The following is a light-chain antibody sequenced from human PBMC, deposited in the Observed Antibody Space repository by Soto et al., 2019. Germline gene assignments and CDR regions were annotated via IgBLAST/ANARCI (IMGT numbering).Light chain of an antibody. Sequence: DIQMTQSPSSLSASVGDRVTITCQASQDISNYLNWYQQKPGKAPKLLIYDASNLETGAPSRFSGSGSGTDFTFDISSLQPEDVATYYCQHHHNLPHFGQGTKVDI. J-gene: IGKJ1*01. CDR3: QHHHNLPH. V-gene: IGKV1-33*01. CDR1: QDISNY. CDR2: DAS.